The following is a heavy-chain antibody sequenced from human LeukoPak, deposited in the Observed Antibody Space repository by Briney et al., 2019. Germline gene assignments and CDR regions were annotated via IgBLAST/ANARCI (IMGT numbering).Heavy chain of an antibody. J-gene: IGHJ4*02. CDR3: AKSNYYDTNADKPCTTHFDY. V-gene: IGHV3-23*01. D-gene: IGHD3-22*01. CDR2: IGGSGTKT. Sequence: GGSLRLSCAASGFTFTKYAMSWVRQAPGKGLEWVSAIGGSGTKTFSAEAEKGRFTISRDNSNNILFLQMDSLRAEDTAMYYCAKSNYYDTNADKPCTTHFDYWGQGALVTVSS. CDR1: GFTFTKYA.